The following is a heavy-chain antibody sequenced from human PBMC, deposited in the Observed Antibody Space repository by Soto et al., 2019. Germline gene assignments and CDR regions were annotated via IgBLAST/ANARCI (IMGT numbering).Heavy chain of an antibody. D-gene: IGHD6-13*01. CDR3: ASSYGTSWYGDY. CDR1: GGDFRNYA. J-gene: IGHJ4*02. Sequence: QVQLVQSGSEVKRPGSSVKVSCKASGGDFRNYALTWVRQAPGHGLEWMGGFIPMSGTPKYAQKFQGRVTITADTSTTTAYMELTSLRYDDTAVYYCASSYGTSWYGDYWGQGTLVTVS. V-gene: IGHV1-69*06. CDR2: FIPMSGTP.